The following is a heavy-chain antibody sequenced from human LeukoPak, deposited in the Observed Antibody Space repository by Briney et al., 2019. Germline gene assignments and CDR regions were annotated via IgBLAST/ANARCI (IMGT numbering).Heavy chain of an antibody. J-gene: IGHJ3*02. V-gene: IGHV3-21*01. Sequence: GGSLRLSCAASGFTFSSYSMNWVREAPGKGLEWVSSISSSSRYIYYADSVKGRFTISRDNAKKSLYLQMNSLRAEDTSVYYCSRDLMSYGDYGKDAFDIWGQGTMVTVSS. CDR3: SRDLMSYGDYGKDAFDI. D-gene: IGHD4-17*01. CDR1: GFTFSSYS. CDR2: ISSSSRYI.